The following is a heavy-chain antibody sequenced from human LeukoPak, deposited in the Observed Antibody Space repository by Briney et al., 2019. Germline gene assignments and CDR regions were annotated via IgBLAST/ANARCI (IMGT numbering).Heavy chain of an antibody. CDR2: ISAYNGNT. CDR1: GYTFTSYG. V-gene: IGHV1-18*01. Sequence: ASEKVSCKASGYTFTSYGISWVRQAPGQGLEWMGWISAYNGNTNYAQKLQGRVTMTTDTSTSTAYMELRSLRSDDTAVYYCAREHTAMAFNWFDPWGQGTLVTVSS. D-gene: IGHD5-18*01. CDR3: AREHTAMAFNWFDP. J-gene: IGHJ5*02.